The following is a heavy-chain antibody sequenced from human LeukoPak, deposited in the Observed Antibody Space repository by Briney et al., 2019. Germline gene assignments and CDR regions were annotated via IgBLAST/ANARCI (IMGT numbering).Heavy chain of an antibody. V-gene: IGHV5-51*01. CDR1: GYSFTSYW. D-gene: IGHD2-15*01. CDR3: ARPVAATLFGDAFDI. Sequence: PGESLKISCKGSGYSFTSYWIGWVRQMPGKGLEWMGIIYPGDSDTRYSPSFQGQVTISADKSISTAYLQWSSLKASDTAMYYCARPVAATLFGDAFDIWGQGTMVTVSS. J-gene: IGHJ3*02. CDR2: IYPGDSDT.